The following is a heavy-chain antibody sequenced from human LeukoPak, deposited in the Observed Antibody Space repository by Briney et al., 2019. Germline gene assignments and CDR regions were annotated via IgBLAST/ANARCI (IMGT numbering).Heavy chain of an antibody. CDR1: GFTFSSYA. V-gene: IGHV3-30*04. CDR2: ISYDGSKK. CDR3: ARGSGGYSYGYPDY. Sequence: GGSLRLSCAASGFTFSSYAMHWVRQAPGKGLEWVAVISYDGSKKYYADSVKGRFTISRDNSKNTLYLQMNSLRAEDTAVYYCARGSGGYSYGYPDYWGQGTLVTVSS. D-gene: IGHD5-18*01. J-gene: IGHJ4*02.